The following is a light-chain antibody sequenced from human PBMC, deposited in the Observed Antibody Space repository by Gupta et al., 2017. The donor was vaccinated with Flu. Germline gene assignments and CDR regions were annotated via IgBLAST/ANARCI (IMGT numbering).Light chain of an antibody. CDR3: HQYDYSPQT. CDR2: GAS. V-gene: IGKV3-20*01. CDR1: QSVSSSY. J-gene: IGKJ1*01. Sequence: EIVFTQSPGHLSLSPGERATLSCRASQSVSSSYLAWYQHKRGQAPRLHIYGASSRATGIPDRFSGSGSGSDFTLTISRLEPEDFAVYYCHQYDYSPQTFGQGTKVE.